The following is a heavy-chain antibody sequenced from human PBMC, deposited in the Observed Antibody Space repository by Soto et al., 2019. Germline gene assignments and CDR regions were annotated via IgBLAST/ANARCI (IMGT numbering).Heavy chain of an antibody. Sequence: GGSLRLSCAASGFTFSGYAMSWVRQAPGKGLGWVSAISGSGGSTYYADSVKGRFTISRDNSKNTLYLQMNSLRAEDTAVYYCAKGRGYSSSSDPDNWGQGTLVTVSS. CDR3: AKGRGYSSSSDPDN. D-gene: IGHD6-6*01. CDR2: ISGSGGST. CDR1: GFTFSGYA. V-gene: IGHV3-23*01. J-gene: IGHJ4*02.